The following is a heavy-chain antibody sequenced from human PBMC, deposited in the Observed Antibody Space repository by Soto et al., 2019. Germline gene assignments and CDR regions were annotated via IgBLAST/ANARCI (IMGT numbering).Heavy chain of an antibody. CDR1: GGSISSYY. J-gene: IGHJ6*02. V-gene: IGHV4-59*08. Sequence: QVQLQESGPGLVKPSETLSLTCTVSGGSISSYYSSWIRQPPGKGLEWIGYIYYSGSTNYNPSLKSRVTISVDTSKNQFSLKLSSVTAADTAVYYCARHPPDRVLESYYYGMDVWGQGTTVTVSS. D-gene: IGHD2-15*01. CDR2: IYYSGST. CDR3: ARHPPDRVLESYYYGMDV.